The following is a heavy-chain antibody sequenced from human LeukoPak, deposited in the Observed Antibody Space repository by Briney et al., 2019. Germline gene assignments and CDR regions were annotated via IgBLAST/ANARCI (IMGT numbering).Heavy chain of an antibody. V-gene: IGHV3-23*01. CDR3: AKDLRPDGVDNFDH. D-gene: IGHD2-8*01. Sequence: PGGSLRLSCAASGFTFNSYTMNWVRKAPGKGLQWVANILANGSPTYYADSVKGRFIISRDNSKNRVYLQMNSLRVEDTAIYYCAKDLRPDGVDNFDHWGQGILVTVSS. CDR1: GFTFNSYT. CDR2: ILANGSPT. J-gene: IGHJ4*02.